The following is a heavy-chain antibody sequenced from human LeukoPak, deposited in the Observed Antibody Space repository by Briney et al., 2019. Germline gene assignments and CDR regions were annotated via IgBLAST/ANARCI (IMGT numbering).Heavy chain of an antibody. D-gene: IGHD5-18*01. CDR2: ISAYNGNT. V-gene: IGHV1-18*04. CDR3: ARAKQLWFGQKRYYFDY. J-gene: IGHJ4*02. CDR1: GYTFTMYY. Sequence: ASVTVSCKASGYTFTMYYIHWVRQAPGQGLEWMGWISAYNGNTNYAQKLQGRVTMTTDTSTSTAYMELRSLRSDDTAVYYCARAKQLWFGQKRYYFDYWGQGTLVTVSS.